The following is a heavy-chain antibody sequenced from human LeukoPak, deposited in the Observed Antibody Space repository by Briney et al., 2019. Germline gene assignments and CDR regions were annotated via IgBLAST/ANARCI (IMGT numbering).Heavy chain of an antibody. CDR3: AREASSGLRNPFDY. CDR1: GGSISSDY. D-gene: IGHD5-12*01. CDR2: IYYSGGT. J-gene: IGHJ4*02. Sequence: PSETLSLTCTVSGGSISSDYWSWIRQRPGKGLEWIGYIYYSGGTNYNPSLKSRVTISVDTSKNQFSLKLSSVTAADTAVYYCAREASSGLRNPFDYWGQGTLVTVSS. V-gene: IGHV4-59*12.